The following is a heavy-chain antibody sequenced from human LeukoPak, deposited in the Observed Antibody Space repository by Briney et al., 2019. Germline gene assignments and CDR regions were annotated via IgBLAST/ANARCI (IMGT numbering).Heavy chain of an antibody. V-gene: IGHV3-30*14. D-gene: IGHD1/OR15-1a*01. CDR3: ARDRTGGNAFDI. CDR1: GFTFSLYA. Sequence: PGGSLRLSCEASGFTFSLYAIHWVRQAPGEGLEWVAVISYAGTTKYYADSVKGRFTISRDNSKNTLYLQMNSLRAEDTAVYYCARDRTGGNAFDIWGQGTMVTVSS. J-gene: IGHJ3*02. CDR2: ISYAGTTK.